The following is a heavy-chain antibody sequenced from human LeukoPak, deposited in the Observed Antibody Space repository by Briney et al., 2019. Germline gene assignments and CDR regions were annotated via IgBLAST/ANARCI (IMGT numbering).Heavy chain of an antibody. CDR3: ARDLYCSGGSCWDYYGMDV. Sequence: GGSLRLSCAASGFSFSNYAMSWVRQAPARGLEWVSSLRGDGDTFYADSVKGRFTISRDNAKNSLYLQMNSLRAEDTAVYYCARDLYCSGGSCWDYYGMDVWGQGTTVTVSS. CDR2: SLRGDGDT. J-gene: IGHJ6*02. D-gene: IGHD2-15*01. CDR1: GFSFSNYA. V-gene: IGHV3-21*01.